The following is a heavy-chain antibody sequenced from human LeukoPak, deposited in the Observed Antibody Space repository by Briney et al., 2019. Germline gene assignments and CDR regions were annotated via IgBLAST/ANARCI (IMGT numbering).Heavy chain of an antibody. J-gene: IGHJ5*02. CDR2: IIPIFGTA. V-gene: IGHV1-69*05. D-gene: IGHD2-15*01. Sequence: SVKVSCKASGYTFTGYYMHWVRQAPGQGLEWMGRIIPIFGTANYAQKFQGRVTITTDESTSTAYMELSSLRSEDTAVYYCAKEPNGKLKLNPEDRYCSGGSCYSWFDPWGQGTLVTVSS. CDR1: GYTFTGYY. CDR3: AKEPNGKLKLNPEDRYCSGGSCYSWFDP.